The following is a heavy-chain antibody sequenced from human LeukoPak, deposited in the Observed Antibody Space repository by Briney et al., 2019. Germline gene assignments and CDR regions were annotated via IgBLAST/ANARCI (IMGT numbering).Heavy chain of an antibody. V-gene: IGHV4-39*01. Sequence: SGTLSLTCTVSGGSISSSSYYWGWIRQPPGKGLEWIGSIYYSGSTYYNPSLKSRVTISVDTSKNQFSLKLSSVTAADTAVYYCARRHARQWLAVAFDIWGQGTMVTVSS. J-gene: IGHJ3*02. CDR1: GGSISSSSYY. CDR2: IYYSGST. CDR3: ARRHARQWLAVAFDI. D-gene: IGHD6-19*01.